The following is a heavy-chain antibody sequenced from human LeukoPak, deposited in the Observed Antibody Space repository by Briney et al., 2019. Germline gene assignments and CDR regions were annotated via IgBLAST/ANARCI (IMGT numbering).Heavy chain of an antibody. CDR1: TYSLSSGYH. D-gene: IGHD3-3*01. CDR2: IYYRGNT. V-gene: IGHV4-38-2*02. J-gene: IGHJ4*02. CDR3: ARDRGYYTFDY. Sequence: SETRSLTCTVSTYSLSSGYHWGYVRQSPGKGLEWIGCIYYRGNTYYNPSLKSRVTISLDTSKNLLYLKLTSVTAAETAIYYCARDRGYYTFDYWGQGTLVTVSS.